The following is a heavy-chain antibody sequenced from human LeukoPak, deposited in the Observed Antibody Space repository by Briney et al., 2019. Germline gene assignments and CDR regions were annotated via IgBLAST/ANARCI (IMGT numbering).Heavy chain of an antibody. D-gene: IGHD3-9*01. CDR1: EFTFSTYN. CDR2: ISIGSTYI. CDR3: AGSDTTGYSPREWDYWYFDL. Sequence: AGGSLRLSCAASEFTFSTYNMNWVRQAPGKGLEWVSSISIGSTYIYYADSVKCRFTISRDNAKNSLYLQMNSLRAEDTPGYYCAGSDTTGYSPREWDYWYFDLWGRGTLVTVSS. J-gene: IGHJ2*01. V-gene: IGHV3-21*01.